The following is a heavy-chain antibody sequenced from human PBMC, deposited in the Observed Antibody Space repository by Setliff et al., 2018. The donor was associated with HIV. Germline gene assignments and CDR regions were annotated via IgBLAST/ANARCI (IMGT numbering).Heavy chain of an antibody. V-gene: IGHV1-69*11. CDR3: ARGVLYGLSEY. Sequence: SVKVSCKASGHTPRHYGINWIRQAPGQGLEWVGSLIPVLGEPHYAPRFQGRVTITADDSTNTAYLELSNLRFDDTATYYCARGVLYGLSEYWGTGALVTVSS. J-gene: IGHJ4*02. CDR2: LIPVLGEP. CDR1: GHTPRHYG. D-gene: IGHD3-10*01.